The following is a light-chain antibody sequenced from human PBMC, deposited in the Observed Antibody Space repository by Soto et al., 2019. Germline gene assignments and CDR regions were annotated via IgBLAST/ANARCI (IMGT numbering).Light chain of an antibody. V-gene: IGKV3-20*01. Sequence: ESVLTQSTGTVSLSPGERATLSCRASQSVSNNYLAWYQQKPGQAPRLLIYGASNRATGIPDRFSGSGSGTDFTLTISRLEPEDFAVYYCQQYGSSGTFGRGTKVDIK. CDR2: GAS. CDR1: QSVSNNY. CDR3: QQYGSSGT. J-gene: IGKJ4*02.